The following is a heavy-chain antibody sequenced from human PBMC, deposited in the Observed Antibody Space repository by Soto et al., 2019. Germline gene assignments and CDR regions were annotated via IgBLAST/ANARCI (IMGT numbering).Heavy chain of an antibody. J-gene: IGHJ4*02. CDR1: SGSISSSNW. CDR2: IYHSGST. Sequence: SETLSLTCAVSSGSISSSNWWSWVRQPPGKGLEWIGEIYHSGSTNYNPSLKSRVTISVDKSKNQFSLKLSSVTAADTAVYYCASFTMVRGYHYWGQGTLVTVSS. V-gene: IGHV4-4*02. CDR3: ASFTMVRGYHY. D-gene: IGHD3-10*01.